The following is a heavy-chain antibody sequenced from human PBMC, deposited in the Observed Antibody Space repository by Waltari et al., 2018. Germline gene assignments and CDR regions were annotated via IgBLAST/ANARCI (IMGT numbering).Heavy chain of an antibody. Sequence: QLQLQESGPGLVKPSETLSLSCSVSGDSISSSNYYWGWIRQPPGKGLEWIASVYYSGITEDNPSLKSRVTISADTSRNQCYLRLTSVTATDTAVYYCARSSAGMPRWLGDYWGQGIRVTVSS. CDR2: VYYSGIT. CDR3: ARSSAGMPRWLGDY. J-gene: IGHJ4*02. D-gene: IGHD5-12*01. CDR1: GDSISSSNYY. V-gene: IGHV4-39*01.